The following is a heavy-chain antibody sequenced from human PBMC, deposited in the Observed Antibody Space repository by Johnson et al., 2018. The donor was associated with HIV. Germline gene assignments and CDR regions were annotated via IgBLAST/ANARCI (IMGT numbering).Heavy chain of an antibody. CDR3: TRVREYSGSLGAFDI. J-gene: IGHJ3*02. CDR2: TRNKANSYTT. V-gene: IGHV3-72*01. D-gene: IGHD1-26*01. CDR1: GFTLTDHY. Sequence: VQLVESGGGGVQPGRSLRLSCAASGFTLTDHYMDWVRQAPGKGLEWVGRTRNKANSYTTEYAASVKGRFTISRDASKNSMYLQMNSLKTEDTAVYYCTRVREYSGSLGAFDIWGQGAMVTVSS.